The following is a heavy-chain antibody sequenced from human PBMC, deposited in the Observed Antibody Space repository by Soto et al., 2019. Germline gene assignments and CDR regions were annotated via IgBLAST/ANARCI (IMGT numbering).Heavy chain of an antibody. V-gene: IGHV5-10-1*01. CDR3: ARHGSIAVAGPT. D-gene: IGHD6-19*01. J-gene: IGHJ4*02. CDR1: GYSFTSYS. CDR2: IDPSDSYT. Sequence: GESRKISCRGGGYSFTSYSMILVRPLPGKGLEWMGRIDPSDSYTNYSPSFQGHVTISADKSISTAYLQWSSLKASDTAMYYCARHGSIAVAGPTWGQGTLVTVSS.